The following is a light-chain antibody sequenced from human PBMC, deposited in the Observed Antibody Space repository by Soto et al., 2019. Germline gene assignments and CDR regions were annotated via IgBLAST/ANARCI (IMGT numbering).Light chain of an antibody. CDR2: GAS. CDR3: QQYNNWPMYT. V-gene: IGKV3-15*01. CDR1: QSVSSN. J-gene: IGKJ2*01. Sequence: EIGVTQSPATLSVSPVERATLSCRASQSVSSNLAWYQQKPGQAPRLLIYGASTRATGIPARFSGSGSGTEFTLTISSLQSEDFAVYYCQQYNNWPMYTFGQGTKLEIK.